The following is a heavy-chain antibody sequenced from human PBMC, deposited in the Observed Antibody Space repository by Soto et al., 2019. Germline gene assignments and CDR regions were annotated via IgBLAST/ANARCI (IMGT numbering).Heavy chain of an antibody. CDR1: GFTFGDYA. J-gene: IGHJ5*02. D-gene: IGHD6-13*01. Sequence: GSLSLSCTASGFTFGDYAMSWVRQAPGRGLEWVGFIRSKAYGGTTEYAASVKGRFTISRDDSKSIAYLQMNSLKTEDTAVYYCTRGSSSWSSDWFDPWGQGTLVTVSS. CDR2: IRSKAYGGTT. CDR3: TRGSSSWSSDWFDP. V-gene: IGHV3-49*04.